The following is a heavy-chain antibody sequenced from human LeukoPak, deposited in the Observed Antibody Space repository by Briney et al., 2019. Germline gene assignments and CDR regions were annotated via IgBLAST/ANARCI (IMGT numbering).Heavy chain of an antibody. CDR1: GFTFSFYS. CDR3: AREFGGSASGAGY. D-gene: IGHD3-10*01. Sequence: GGSLRLSCAASGFTFSFYSMNWVRQAPGKGLEWVSSMSVSSGLIYYADSVKGRFTVSRDNAKNSLYQQMNSLRAEDTAVYYCAREFGGSASGAGYWGQGTLVTVSS. J-gene: IGHJ4*02. V-gene: IGHV3-21*01. CDR2: MSVSSGLI.